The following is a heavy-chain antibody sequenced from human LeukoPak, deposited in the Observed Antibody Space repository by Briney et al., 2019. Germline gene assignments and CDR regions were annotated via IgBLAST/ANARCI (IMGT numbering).Heavy chain of an antibody. D-gene: IGHD3-10*01. CDR2: IKSKTDGGTT. V-gene: IGHV3-15*01. CDR3: TGENVLLWLGDLYYYGMDV. CDR1: GFTFSNAW. Sequence: NPGGSLRLSCAASGFTFSNAWMSWVRQAPGKGLEWVGRIKSKTDGGTTDYAAPVKGRFTISRDDSKNTLYLQMNSLKTEDTAVYYCTGENVLLWLGDLYYYGMDVWGQGTTVTVSS. J-gene: IGHJ6*02.